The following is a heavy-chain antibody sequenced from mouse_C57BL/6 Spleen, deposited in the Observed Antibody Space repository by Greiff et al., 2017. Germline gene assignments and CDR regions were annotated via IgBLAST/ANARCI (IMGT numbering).Heavy chain of an antibody. V-gene: IGHV1-4*01. Sequence: VQLQQSGAELARPGASVKMSCKASGYTFTSYTMHWVNQRPGQGLEWIGYINPSSGYTKYNQKFKDKATLTADKSSSTAYMQLSSLTSEDSAVYYCARSGDGYYCDYWGQGTTLTVSS. D-gene: IGHD2-3*01. CDR3: ARSGDGYYCDY. CDR1: GYTFTSYT. CDR2: INPSSGYT. J-gene: IGHJ2*01.